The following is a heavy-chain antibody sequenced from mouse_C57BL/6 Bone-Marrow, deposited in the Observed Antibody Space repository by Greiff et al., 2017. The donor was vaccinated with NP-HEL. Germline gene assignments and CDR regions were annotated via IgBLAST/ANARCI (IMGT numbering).Heavy chain of an antibody. J-gene: IGHJ1*03. V-gene: IGHV14-4*01. CDR3: TFYYGSGSGYFDV. Sequence: DVKLQESGAELVRPGASVKLSCTASGFNIKDDYMHWVKQRPEQGLEWIGWIDPDNGDTDYASKFQGKATLTADTSSNTAYLQLSSLTSEDTAVYYCTFYYGSGSGYFDVWGTGTTVTVSS. CDR1: GFNIKDDY. D-gene: IGHD1-1*01. CDR2: IDPDNGDT.